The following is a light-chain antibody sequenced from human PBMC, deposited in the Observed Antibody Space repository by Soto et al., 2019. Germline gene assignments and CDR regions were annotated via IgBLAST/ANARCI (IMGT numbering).Light chain of an antibody. J-gene: IGKJ4*01. Sequence: EIVMTQSPATLSVSPGERATLSCRASQSVYSNLAWYQQKPGQAPRLLIYHASPRATGIPARFSGGGSGTEFTLTISSLQSEDFAVDYCQQYTKWPLTFGGGTKVEIK. CDR3: QQYTKWPLT. CDR1: QSVYSN. V-gene: IGKV3-15*01. CDR2: HAS.